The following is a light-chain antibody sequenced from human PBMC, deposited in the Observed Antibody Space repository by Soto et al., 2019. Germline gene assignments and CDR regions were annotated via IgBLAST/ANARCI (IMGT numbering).Light chain of an antibody. CDR2: WAS. J-gene: IGKJ3*01. CDR3: QQYYSNPIT. CDR1: QSVLYRSNNKNY. Sequence: DIVMTQSPDSLAVSLGERATINCKSSQSVLYRSNNKNYLAWYQQKQGQPPKLLIYWASTRESGVPDRFSGSGSGTDFTLTISSLQAEDVAVYYCQQYYSNPITFGPGTKVDIK. V-gene: IGKV4-1*01.